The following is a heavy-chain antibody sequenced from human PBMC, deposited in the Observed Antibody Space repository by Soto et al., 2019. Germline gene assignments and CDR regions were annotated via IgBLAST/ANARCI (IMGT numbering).Heavy chain of an antibody. CDR2: ISAYNGNT. CDR1: GYTFTSYG. D-gene: IGHD6-13*01. Sequence: ASVKVSCKASGYTFTSYGISWVRQAPGQGLEWMGWISAYNGNTNYAQKLQGRVTMTTDTSTSTAYMELRSLRSDDTAVYYCARGLRKAIAAAETPYWFDTWGQGTLVTVSS. V-gene: IGHV1-18*01. J-gene: IGHJ5*02. CDR3: ARGLRKAIAAAETPYWFDT.